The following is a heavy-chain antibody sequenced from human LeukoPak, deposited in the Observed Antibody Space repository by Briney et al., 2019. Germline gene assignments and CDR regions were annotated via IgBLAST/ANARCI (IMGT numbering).Heavy chain of an antibody. CDR3: VRGDWYFES. CDR1: VFNFSDSR. J-gene: IGHJ4*02. V-gene: IGHV3-7*04. CDR2: VNRDGTEK. Sequence: GGSLRLSCVTSVFNFSDSRMTWVRQAPGKGLQWVANVNRDGTEKHFLDSVEGRFTISRDNAKKSLYLQMSSLRPQDTAVYFCVRGDWYFESWGQGTLVTVSS. D-gene: IGHD2-21*01.